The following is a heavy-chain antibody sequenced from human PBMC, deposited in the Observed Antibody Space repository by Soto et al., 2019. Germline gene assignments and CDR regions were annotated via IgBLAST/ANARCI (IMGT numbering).Heavy chain of an antibody. V-gene: IGHV3-30*18. CDR3: AKGYQRGGFLDY. D-gene: IGHD1-20*01. Sequence: QVQLVESGGGVVQPGRSLRLSCAASGFTFSSYGMHWVRQAPGKGLEGVAVISYDGSNKYYADSVKGRFTISRDNSKNTLYLQMNSLRAEDTAVYYCAKGYQRGGFLDYWGQGTLVTVSS. J-gene: IGHJ4*02. CDR1: GFTFSSYG. CDR2: ISYDGSNK.